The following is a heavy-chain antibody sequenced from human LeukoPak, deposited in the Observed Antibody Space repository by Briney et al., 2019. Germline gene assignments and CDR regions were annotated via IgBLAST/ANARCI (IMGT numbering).Heavy chain of an antibody. CDR1: GFTFNRCW. CDR3: TSWGDTTAEYFQR. J-gene: IGHJ1*01. V-gene: IGHV3-7*01. CDR2: INPDGRDT. Sequence: GGSLRLSCVVSGFTFNRCWMNWVRQAPGKGLEWVAHINPDGRDTYYVDSVKGRFTISRDNAQNSMYLQMNSLGVEDTAVYYCTSWGDTTAEYFQRWGQGTLVTVSS. D-gene: IGHD2-21*02.